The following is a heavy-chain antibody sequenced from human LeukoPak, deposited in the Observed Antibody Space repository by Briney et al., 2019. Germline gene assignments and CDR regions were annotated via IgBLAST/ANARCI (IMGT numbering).Heavy chain of an antibody. D-gene: IGHD6-6*01. CDR3: ARALATTEIEYSSSSYYYYYYMDV. CDR2: IIPIFGTA. CDR1: GGTFSSYA. Sequence: SVKVSCKASGGTFSSYAISWVRQAPGQGLEWMGGIIPIFGTANYAQKFQGRVTITTDESTSTAYMELSSLRSEDTAVYYCARALATTEIEYSSSSYYYYYYMDVWGKGTTVTVSS. V-gene: IGHV1-69*05. J-gene: IGHJ6*03.